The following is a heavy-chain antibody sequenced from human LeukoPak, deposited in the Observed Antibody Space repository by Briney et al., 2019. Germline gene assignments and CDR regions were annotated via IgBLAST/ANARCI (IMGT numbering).Heavy chain of an antibody. D-gene: IGHD3-22*01. J-gene: IGHJ4*02. CDR2: ISSSSSYI. CDR3: ASSRYDSSGYYGIIGY. V-gene: IGHV3-21*01. Sequence: GGSLRLSCAASGFTFSRYSMNWVRQAPGKGLEWVSSISSSSSYIYYADSVKGRFTISRDNAKNSLYLQMNSLRAEDTALYYCASSRYDSSGYYGIIGYWGQGTLVTVSS. CDR1: GFTFSRYS.